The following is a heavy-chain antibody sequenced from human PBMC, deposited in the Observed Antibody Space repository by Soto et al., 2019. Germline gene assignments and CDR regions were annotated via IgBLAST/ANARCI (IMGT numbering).Heavy chain of an antibody. CDR3: ARGRYGDY. J-gene: IGHJ4*02. CDR2: ISAHNGNT. Sequence: QVHLVQSGAEVKQPGASVKVSCKCSGYTFTSYGITWVRQAPGQGLEWMGWISAHNGNTDYAQKVQGRVTVTRDTSTSTAYMELRSLSSDDTAVYYCARGRYGDYWGQGALVTVSS. CDR1: GYTFTSYG. V-gene: IGHV1-18*01. D-gene: IGHD1-1*01.